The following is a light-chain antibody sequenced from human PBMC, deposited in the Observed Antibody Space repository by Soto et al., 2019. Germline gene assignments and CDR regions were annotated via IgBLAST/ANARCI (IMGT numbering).Light chain of an antibody. CDR1: QDISDV. CDR2: DAS. CDR3: QQLYDLPFT. J-gene: IGKJ5*01. V-gene: IGKV1-33*01. Sequence: DIQMTQSPSALSASVGDRVTITCQASQDISDVLKWYQQQPGKAPKVLIYDASKLQTGFPSWFSGRGSVKEFTFTIRSLQPADSGIYCCQQLYDLPFTFGQGTRR.